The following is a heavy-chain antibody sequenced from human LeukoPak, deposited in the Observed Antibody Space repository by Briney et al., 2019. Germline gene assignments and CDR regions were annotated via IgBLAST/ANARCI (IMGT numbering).Heavy chain of an antibody. J-gene: IGHJ6*02. D-gene: IGHD1-26*01. V-gene: IGHV3-21*01. CDR3: ARDRRETVNYSYGMDV. Sequence: GGSLRLSCAASGFTFSSYSMNWVRRAPGKGLEWVSSISSSSSYIYYADSVKGRFTISRDNAKNSLYLQMNSLRAEDTAVYYCARDRRETVNYSYGMDVWGQGTTVTVSS. CDR2: ISSSSSYI. CDR1: GFTFSSYS.